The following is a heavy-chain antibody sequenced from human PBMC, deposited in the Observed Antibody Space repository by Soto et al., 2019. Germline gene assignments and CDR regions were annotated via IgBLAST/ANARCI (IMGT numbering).Heavy chain of an antibody. J-gene: IGHJ4*02. CDR1: GYTFTSYA. Sequence: QVQLVQSGAEVKKPGASVKVSCKASGYTFTSYAMHWVRQAPGQRLEWMGWINAGNGNTKYSQKFQGRVTITRDTPASTSDMDLGSLRSEDTAVFYCAGVGQYFGSGPTYDYWGQGTVVTVSS. CDR2: INAGNGNT. D-gene: IGHD3-10*01. CDR3: AGVGQYFGSGPTYDY. V-gene: IGHV1-3*01.